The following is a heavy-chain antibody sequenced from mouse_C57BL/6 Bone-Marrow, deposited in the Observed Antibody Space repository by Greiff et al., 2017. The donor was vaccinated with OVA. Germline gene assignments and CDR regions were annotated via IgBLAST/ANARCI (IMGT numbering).Heavy chain of an antibody. D-gene: IGHD3-3*01. V-gene: IGHV1-81*01. J-gene: IGHJ3*01. CDR2: IYPRSGNT. CDR1: GYTFTSYG. CDR3: ARQRANSFAY. Sequence: VQLQESGAELARPGASVKLSCKASGYTFTSYGISWVKQRTGQGLEWIGEIYPRSGNTYYNEKFKGKATLTADKSSSTAYMELRSLTSEDSEVYFCARQRANSFAYWGQGTLVTVSA.